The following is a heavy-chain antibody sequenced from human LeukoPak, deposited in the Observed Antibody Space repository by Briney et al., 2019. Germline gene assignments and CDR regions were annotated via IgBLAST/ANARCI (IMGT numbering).Heavy chain of an antibody. CDR2: IYYSGST. D-gene: IGHD3-3*01. Sequence: SQTLSLTCTVSGGSISSGGYYWSWIRQHPGKGLEWIGYIYYSGSTYYNPSLKSRVTISVDTSKNQFSLKLSSVTAADTAVYYCARSYYDLWSGYPYYFDYWGQGTLVTVSS. CDR1: GGSISSGGYY. V-gene: IGHV4-31*03. CDR3: ARSYYDLWSGYPYYFDY. J-gene: IGHJ4*02.